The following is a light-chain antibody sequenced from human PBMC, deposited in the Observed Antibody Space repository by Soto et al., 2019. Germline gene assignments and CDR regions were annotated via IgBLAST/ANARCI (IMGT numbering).Light chain of an antibody. Sequence: ETVLTQSPGTVSLSPGESATLSCRASQSVAKSYLAWFQHKPGQAPRLLIHDASSRATGIPDRFSGSGSGTDFTLTVSRLEPEDFAVYYCHQYADSSLTFGGGTKVEIK. J-gene: IGKJ4*01. CDR1: QSVAKSY. CDR3: HQYADSSLT. CDR2: DAS. V-gene: IGKV3-20*01.